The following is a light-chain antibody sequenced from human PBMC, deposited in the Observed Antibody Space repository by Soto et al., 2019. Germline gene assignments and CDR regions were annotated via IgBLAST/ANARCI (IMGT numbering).Light chain of an antibody. Sequence: EIVLTQSPGTLSLSPGERATLSCRASQSVSSSYLAWYQQKVGRAPRLLIYGASTRATGIPARFSGSGSGTEFTLTISSLQSEDFAVYYCQQYNNWPPITFGQGTRLEIK. V-gene: IGKV3-15*01. CDR3: QQYNNWPPIT. CDR2: GAS. CDR1: QSVSSSY. J-gene: IGKJ5*01.